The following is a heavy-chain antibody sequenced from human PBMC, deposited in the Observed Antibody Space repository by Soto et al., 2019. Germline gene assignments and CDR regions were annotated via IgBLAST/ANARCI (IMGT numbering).Heavy chain of an antibody. Sequence: QVQLQESGPGLVKPSETLSLTCTVAGASMNGNYWTWVRQPPGKGLEWIGNMFYSGTTKYNPSLKSRVTMSLDTSVNQFSLRLSSVTAADTAVYYCARPNMWYGKIQEWGRGTLVTVSS. V-gene: IGHV4-59*01. CDR1: GASMNGNY. D-gene: IGHD2-15*01. CDR2: MFYSGTT. J-gene: IGHJ1*01. CDR3: ARPNMWYGKIQE.